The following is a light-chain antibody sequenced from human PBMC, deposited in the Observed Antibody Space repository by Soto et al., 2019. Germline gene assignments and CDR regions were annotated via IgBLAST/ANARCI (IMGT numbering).Light chain of an antibody. J-gene: IGKJ4*01. CDR1: QDSGSA. V-gene: IGKV1-13*02. CDR3: QQFNGYPLT. Sequence: IQLTQSPSALSASVGDRVTITCRAGQDSGSALAWYQQIPGKAPKLLLYDASNLEAGVPSRFRGSGSGTDFTLTITSLRPEDFATYYCQQFNGYPLTFGGGTKVQIK. CDR2: DAS.